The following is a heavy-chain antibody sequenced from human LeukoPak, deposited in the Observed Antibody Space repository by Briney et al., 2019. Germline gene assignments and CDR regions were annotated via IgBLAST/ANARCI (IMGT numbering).Heavy chain of an antibody. CDR2: IYHSGST. Sequence: SETLSLTCAVSGYSISSGYYWGWIRQPPGKGLEWIGSIYHSGSTYYNPSLKSRVTISVDTSKNQFPLKLSSVTAADTAVYYCARHRGFDYGDYELDYWGQGTLVTVSS. D-gene: IGHD4-17*01. CDR3: ARHRGFDYGDYELDY. CDR1: GYSISSGYY. V-gene: IGHV4-38-2*01. J-gene: IGHJ4*02.